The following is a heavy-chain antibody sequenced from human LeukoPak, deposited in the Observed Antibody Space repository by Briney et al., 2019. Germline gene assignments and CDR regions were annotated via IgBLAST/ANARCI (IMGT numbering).Heavy chain of an antibody. J-gene: IGHJ4*02. CDR3: ATESGTYSGTCFDY. D-gene: IGHD1-26*01. CDR2: ISYDGSNK. Sequence: GGSLRLSCAASGFTFSSYGMHWVRQAPGKGLEWVAVISYDGSNKYYADSVKGRFTISRDNSKNTLYLQMNSLRAEDTAVYYCATESGTYSGTCFDYWGQGTLVTVSS. V-gene: IGHV3-30*03. CDR1: GFTFSSYG.